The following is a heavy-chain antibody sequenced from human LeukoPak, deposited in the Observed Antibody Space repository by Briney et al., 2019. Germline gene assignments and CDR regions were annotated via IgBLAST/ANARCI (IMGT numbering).Heavy chain of an antibody. V-gene: IGHV5-51*01. CDR2: IYPGDSDT. J-gene: IGHJ4*02. Sequence: GESLKISCKGSGYSFTSYWIGWVRQMPGKGLEWMGIIYPGDSDTRYSPSFQGQVTISADKSISTAYLQWSSLKASDTAMYYCARINSTSWYLRQYLDYWGQGTLVTVSS. CDR3: ARINSTSWYLRQYLDY. D-gene: IGHD6-13*01. CDR1: GYSFTSYW.